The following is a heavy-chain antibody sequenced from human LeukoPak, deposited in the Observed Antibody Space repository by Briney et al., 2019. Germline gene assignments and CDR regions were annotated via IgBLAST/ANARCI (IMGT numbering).Heavy chain of an antibody. J-gene: IGHJ4*02. V-gene: IGHV4-39*07. D-gene: IGHD6-6*01. Sequence: SETLSLTCTVSGGSISSSSYYWGWIRQPPGKGLEWLGSIYYSGSTYYNPSLKSRVTISVDTSKNQFSLKLSSVTAADTAVYYCARDFFYSSSFQAYYFDYWGQGTLVTVSS. CDR1: GGSISSSSYY. CDR3: ARDFFYSSSFQAYYFDY. CDR2: IYYSGST.